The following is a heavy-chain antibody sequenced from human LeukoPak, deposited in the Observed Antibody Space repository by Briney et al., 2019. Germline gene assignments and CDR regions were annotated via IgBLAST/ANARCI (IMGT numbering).Heavy chain of an antibody. D-gene: IGHD5-24*01. CDR2: IYYSGST. Sequence: SETLSLTCTVSGGSISSYYWSWIRQPPGKGLEWIGYIYYSGSTNYNPSLKSRVTISVDTSKNQFSLKLSSVTAADTAVYYCARGLGGRWLQLPDYWGQGTLVTVSS. CDR3: ARGLGGRWLQLPDY. CDR1: GGSISSYY. J-gene: IGHJ4*02. V-gene: IGHV4-59*01.